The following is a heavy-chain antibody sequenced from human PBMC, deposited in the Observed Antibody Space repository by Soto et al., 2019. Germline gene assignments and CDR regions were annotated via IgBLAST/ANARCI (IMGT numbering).Heavy chain of an antibody. Sequence: PGGSLRLSCAASGFTVSSNYMSWVRQAPGKGLEWVSVIYSGGSTYYADSVKGRFTISRDNSKNTLYLQMNSLRAEDTAVYYCARDFRGLDYYDSSGYPDAFESWGQGTTVTVSS. CDR1: GFTVSSNY. J-gene: IGHJ3*02. CDR2: IYSGGST. CDR3: ARDFRGLDYYDSSGYPDAFES. V-gene: IGHV3-66*01. D-gene: IGHD3-22*01.